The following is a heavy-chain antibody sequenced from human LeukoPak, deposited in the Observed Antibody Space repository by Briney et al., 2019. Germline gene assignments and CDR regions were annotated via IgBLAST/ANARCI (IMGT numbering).Heavy chain of an antibody. J-gene: IGHJ2*01. CDR2: IRYDGSNK. Sequence: GGSLRLSCAASGFTFSSYGMYWVRQAPGKGLEWVAFIRYDGSNKYYANSVKGRFTISRDNSKNTLYLQMKSLRAEDTAVYYCARLFLYAVTGTGRIDWYFDLWGRGTLVTVSS. CDR3: ARLFLYAVTGTGRIDWYFDL. V-gene: IGHV3-30*02. D-gene: IGHD6-19*01. CDR1: GFTFSSYG.